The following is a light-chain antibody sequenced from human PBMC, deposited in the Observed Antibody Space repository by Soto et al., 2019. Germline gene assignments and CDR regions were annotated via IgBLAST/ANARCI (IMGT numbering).Light chain of an antibody. J-gene: IGKJ2*01. CDR1: QSISSW. Sequence: DIQMTQSPSTLSASVGDIVTITCRASQSISSWLAWYQQKPGKAPKLLIYDASSLESGVPSRFSGSGSGTEFTLTISSLQPDDFATYYCQQYYSNAFGQGTKVDIK. V-gene: IGKV1-5*01. CDR2: DAS. CDR3: QQYYSNA.